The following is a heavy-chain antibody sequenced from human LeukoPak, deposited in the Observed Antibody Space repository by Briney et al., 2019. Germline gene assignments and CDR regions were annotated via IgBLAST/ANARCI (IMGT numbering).Heavy chain of an antibody. CDR1: GGSFSGYY. D-gene: IGHD1-1*01. Sequence: SETLSLTCAVYGGSFSGYYWSWIRQPPGKGLEWIGEINHSGSTNYNPSLKSRGTISVDTSKNQFSLKLSSVTAADTAVYYCARSYRTARLIGYWGQGTLVTVSS. CDR3: ARSYRTARLIGY. V-gene: IGHV4-34*01. CDR2: INHSGST. J-gene: IGHJ4*02.